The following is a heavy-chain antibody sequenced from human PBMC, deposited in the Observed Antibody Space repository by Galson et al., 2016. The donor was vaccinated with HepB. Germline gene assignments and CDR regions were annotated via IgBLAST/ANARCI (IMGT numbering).Heavy chain of an antibody. CDR3: ARDRGWSSGWFPNWFDP. V-gene: IGHV7-4-1*02. CDR1: GYSFSSYV. Sequence: SVKVSCKASGYSFSSYVMNWVRQAPGQGLEWMGWINTNTGKPSYAQGFTGRFVFSVDTSVSTAYLQISSLKAEDTAVYYCARDRGWSSGWFPNWFDPWGPGILVTVSS. D-gene: IGHD6-19*01. CDR2: INTNTGKP. J-gene: IGHJ5*02.